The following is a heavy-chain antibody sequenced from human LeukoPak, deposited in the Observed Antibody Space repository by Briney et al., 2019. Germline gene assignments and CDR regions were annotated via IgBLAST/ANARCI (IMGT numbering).Heavy chain of an antibody. D-gene: IGHD7-27*01. Sequence: PSETLSLTCTVSGGSISSGSYYWSWIRQPAGKGLEWIGRIYTSGSTNYNPSLKSRVTISVDTSKNQFSLKLSSVTAADTAVYYCASSWGQWLDPWGQGTLVTVSS. CDR2: IYTSGST. V-gene: IGHV4-61*02. J-gene: IGHJ5*02. CDR3: ASSWGQWLDP. CDR1: GGSISSGSYY.